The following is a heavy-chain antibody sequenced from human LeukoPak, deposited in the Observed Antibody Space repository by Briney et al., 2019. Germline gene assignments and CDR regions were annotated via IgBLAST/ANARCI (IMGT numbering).Heavy chain of an antibody. D-gene: IGHD3-10*01. Sequence: GGSLRLSCAASGVTLSKAWMSWVRQAPGKGLEWVGRKSKTDGGTTDYTAPVKGRFTISRDDSKNTLYLQMNSLKTEDTAVYYCTTEFGATMVWGQGTLVTVSS. J-gene: IGHJ4*02. CDR1: GVTLSKAW. V-gene: IGHV3-15*01. CDR3: TTEFGATMV. CDR2: KSKTDGGTT.